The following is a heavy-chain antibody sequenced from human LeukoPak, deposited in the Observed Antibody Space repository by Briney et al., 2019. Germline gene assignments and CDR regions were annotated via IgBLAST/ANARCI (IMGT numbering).Heavy chain of an antibody. CDR3: ARALIFGDFDY. V-gene: IGHV4-59*01. D-gene: IGHD3-3*01. Sequence: PSETLSLTCTVSGGSISSYYWSWIRQPPGKGLEWIGYIYYSGSTNYNPSLKSRVTISVDTSKNQFSLKLSSVTAADTAVYYCARALIFGDFDYWGQGTLVTVSS. CDR1: GGSISSYY. J-gene: IGHJ4*02. CDR2: IYYSGST.